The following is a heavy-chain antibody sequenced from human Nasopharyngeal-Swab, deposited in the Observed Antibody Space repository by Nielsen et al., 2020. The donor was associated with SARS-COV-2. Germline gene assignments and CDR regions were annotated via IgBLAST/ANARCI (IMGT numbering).Heavy chain of an antibody. V-gene: IGHV3-11*04. CDR2: ISSSGSTI. CDR3: ASLGSYYYDSSGYPDY. J-gene: IGHJ4*02. CDR1: GFTFSDYY. Sequence: GESLKISCAASGFTFSDYYMSWIRQAPGKGLEWVSYISSSGSTIYYADSVKGRFTISRGNAKNSLYLQMNSLRAEDTAVYYCASLGSYYYDSSGYPDYWGQGTLVTVSS. D-gene: IGHD3-22*01.